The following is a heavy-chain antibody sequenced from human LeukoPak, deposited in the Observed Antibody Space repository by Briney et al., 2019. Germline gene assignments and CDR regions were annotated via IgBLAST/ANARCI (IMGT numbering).Heavy chain of an antibody. D-gene: IGHD3-3*01. CDR1: GFSFGNYW. J-gene: IGHJ6*03. Sequence: GGSLRLSCAASGFSFGNYWMTWLRQAPGKGLEWVANIKQDGSEKYYVDSVKGRITISRDNAKNSLYVQMNSLRAEDTAVYYCARYDFWSGYYGYYYYYMDVWGKGTTVTVSS. CDR3: ARYDFWSGYYGYYYYYMDV. V-gene: IGHV3-7*01. CDR2: IKQDGSEK.